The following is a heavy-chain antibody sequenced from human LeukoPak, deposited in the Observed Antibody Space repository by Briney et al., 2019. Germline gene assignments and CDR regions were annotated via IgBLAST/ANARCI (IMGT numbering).Heavy chain of an antibody. CDR3: ARALTTVTTGWLDY. D-gene: IGHD4-17*01. CDR2: INPSGGST. Sequence: ASVKVSCKASGYTFTSYYMHWVRQAPGQGLEWMGMINPSGGSTSYAQRFQGRVTMTRDTSTSTVYMELSSPRSEDTAVYYCARALTTVTTGWLDYWGQGTLVTVSS. CDR1: GYTFTSYY. V-gene: IGHV1-46*01. J-gene: IGHJ4*02.